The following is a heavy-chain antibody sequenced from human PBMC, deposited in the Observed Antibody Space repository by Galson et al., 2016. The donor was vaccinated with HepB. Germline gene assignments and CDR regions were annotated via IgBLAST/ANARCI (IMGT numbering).Heavy chain of an antibody. CDR2: INPNNGDT. D-gene: IGHD1-1*01. Sequence: QSGAEVKKPGASVKVSCKASGYTFTPYDIYWVRQAPGQGLEWMGWINPNNGDTMYAQNFRGRVTLTRDTSISTAYMELDSLTSDDTAVYYCARPVNRVGTGYWGQGPLVTVSS. V-gene: IGHV1-2*02. CDR3: ARPVNRVGTGY. J-gene: IGHJ4*01. CDR1: GYTFTPYD.